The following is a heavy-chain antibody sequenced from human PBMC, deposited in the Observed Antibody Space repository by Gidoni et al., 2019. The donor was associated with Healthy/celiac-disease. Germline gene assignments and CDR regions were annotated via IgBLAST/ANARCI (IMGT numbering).Heavy chain of an antibody. J-gene: IGHJ4*02. V-gene: IGHV3-9*01. CDR1: GFTFNDHG. D-gene: IGHD6-13*01. CDR3: ARDLGGALAAVGGIDF. Sequence: EVQVVEFGGGLVQPGRSLRLSCIASGFTFNDHGMHWVRQVPGKGLEWVSGISWNSGYIGYVESVKGRFIISRDNAKNSVYLQMNSLRPEDTALYYCARDLGGALAAVGGIDFWGQGTLVTVSS. CDR2: ISWNSGYI.